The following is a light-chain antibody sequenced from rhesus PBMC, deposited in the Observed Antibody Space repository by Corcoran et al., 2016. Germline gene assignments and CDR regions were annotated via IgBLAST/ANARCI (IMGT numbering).Light chain of an antibody. Sequence: ETVVTQSPATLSLSPGERATLSCRASQSVGSYLAWYQQKPGQAPRLLIYGASRRATGIPDRFSGSGSGTDLTRTISRLEPEDVGVYYCQQSSNLSWTFGQGTKVEIK. CDR3: QQSSNLSWT. J-gene: IGKJ1*01. CDR2: GAS. CDR1: QSVGSY. V-gene: IGKV3-24*04.